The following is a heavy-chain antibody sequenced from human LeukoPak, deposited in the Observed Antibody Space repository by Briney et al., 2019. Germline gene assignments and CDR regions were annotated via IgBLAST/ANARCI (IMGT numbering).Heavy chain of an antibody. V-gene: IGHV1-69*13. CDR3: AGASSKWELSF. CDR2: YIPMFGTA. D-gene: IGHD1-26*01. J-gene: IGHJ4*02. CDR1: GGTFSRYA. Sequence: SVKVSFKASGGTFSRYAISWVRQAPGQGLEWMGSYIPMFGTAEYAQNFQNTVTITADESTSTFSMEVSSLRPEDTAVSFCAGASSKWELSFWGQGTLVTVSS.